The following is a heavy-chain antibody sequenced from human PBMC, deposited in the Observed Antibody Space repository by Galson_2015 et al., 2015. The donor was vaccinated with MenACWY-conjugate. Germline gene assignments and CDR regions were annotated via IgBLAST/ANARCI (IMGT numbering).Heavy chain of an antibody. CDR2: TYYRSKWYI. CDR3: ARVRGGSHNWVDP. J-gene: IGHJ5*02. D-gene: IGHD2-15*01. V-gene: IGHV6-1*01. CDR1: GDSVSSNSAA. Sequence: CAISGDSVSSNSAAWNWIRQSSSRGLEWLGRTYYRSKWYIDYAVSVKSRITINPDTSKNQFSLHLNSVTPEDTAVYYCARVRGGSHNWVDPWGQGTLVTVSS.